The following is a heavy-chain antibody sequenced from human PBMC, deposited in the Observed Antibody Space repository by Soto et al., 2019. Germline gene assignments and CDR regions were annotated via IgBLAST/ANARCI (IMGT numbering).Heavy chain of an antibody. J-gene: IGHJ5*02. V-gene: IGHV4-39*07. Sequence: SETLSLTCTVSGGSISSSSYYWGWLRQPPGKGLEWIGGIYYSGSTYYNPSLKSRVTISVDTSKNQFSLKLSSVTAADTAVYYCARYYYGSGFFDPWGQGTLVTVSS. CDR1: GGSISSSSYY. CDR3: ARYYYGSGFFDP. CDR2: IYYSGST. D-gene: IGHD3-10*01.